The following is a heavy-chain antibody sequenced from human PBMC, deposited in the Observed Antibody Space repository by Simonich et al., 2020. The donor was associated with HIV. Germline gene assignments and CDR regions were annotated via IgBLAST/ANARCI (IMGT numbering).Heavy chain of an antibody. CDR2: ISSSSSYI. J-gene: IGHJ4*02. D-gene: IGHD2-2*01. CDR1: GFTFSSYS. V-gene: IGHV3-21*01. Sequence: EVQLVESGGGLVKPGGSLRLSCAASGFTFSSYSMNWDRQAPGKGLGWVSSISSSSSYIYYADSVKGRFTISRDNAKNSLYLQMNSLRAEDTAVYYCARDGRKGSSTSCSDYWGQGTLVTVSS. CDR3: ARDGRKGSSTSCSDY.